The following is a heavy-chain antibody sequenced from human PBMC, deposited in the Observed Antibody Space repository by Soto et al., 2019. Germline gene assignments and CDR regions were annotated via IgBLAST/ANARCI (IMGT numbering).Heavy chain of an antibody. CDR3: ARDLGYCRSGTCYREWFDP. J-gene: IGHJ5*02. V-gene: IGHV1-18*01. Sequence: QVQLVQSGAEVKKPGASVKVSCKASGYTFTTHGISWVRQVARQGLEWMGWVRGDNGHTNYAQSLQGRVTMTTDTSTNTAYMELRSLRSDDTAVYYCARDLGYCRSGTCYREWFDPWGQGTLVTVSS. CDR2: VRGDNGHT. D-gene: IGHD2-15*01. CDR1: GYTFTTHG.